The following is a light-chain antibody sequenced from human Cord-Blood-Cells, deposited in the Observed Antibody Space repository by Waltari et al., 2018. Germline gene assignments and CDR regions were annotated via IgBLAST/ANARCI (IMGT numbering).Light chain of an antibody. CDR1: KDISNY. Sequence: IHPTHSSPSLSSSLRGRVTITCQASKDISNYLNWYQQKPGKAPKLLIYDASNLETGVPSRFSGSGSGTDFTFTISSLQPEDIATYYCQQYDNLPLTFGGGTKVEIK. J-gene: IGKJ4*01. V-gene: IGKV1-33*01. CDR2: DAS. CDR3: QQYDNLPLT.